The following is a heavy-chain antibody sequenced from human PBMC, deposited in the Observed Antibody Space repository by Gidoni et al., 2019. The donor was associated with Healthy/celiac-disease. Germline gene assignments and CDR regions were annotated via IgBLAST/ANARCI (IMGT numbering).Heavy chain of an antibody. Sequence: EVQLLESGGGLVQPGGSLRLSCAASGFPFSSYAMSWVRQAPGKGLEWVSAIRGSVGSTYYADSVKGRFTISRDNSKNTLYLQMNSLRAEDTAVYYCAKGPGLDIVVVPAARATIDYWGQGTLVTVSS. J-gene: IGHJ4*02. CDR3: AKGPGLDIVVVPAARATIDY. D-gene: IGHD2-2*03. CDR2: IRGSVGST. V-gene: IGHV3-23*01. CDR1: GFPFSSYA.